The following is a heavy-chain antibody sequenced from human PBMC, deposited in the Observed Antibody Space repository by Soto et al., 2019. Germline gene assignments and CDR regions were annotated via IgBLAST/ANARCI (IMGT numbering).Heavy chain of an antibody. CDR3: ARERYCSSTSCYADYYYYGMDV. CDR1: GGSISSYY. J-gene: IGHJ6*02. CDR2: IYYSGST. V-gene: IGHV4-30-4*01. D-gene: IGHD2-2*01. Sequence: QVQLQESGPGLVKPSETLSLTCTVSGGSISSYYWSWIRQPPGKGLEWIGYIYYSGSTYYNPSLKSRVTISVDTSKNQFSLKLSSVTAADTAVYYCARERYCSSTSCYADYYYYGMDVWGQGTTVTVSS.